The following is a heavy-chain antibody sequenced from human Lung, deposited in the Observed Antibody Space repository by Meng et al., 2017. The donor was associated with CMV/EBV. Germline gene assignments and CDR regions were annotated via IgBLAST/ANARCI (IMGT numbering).Heavy chain of an antibody. CDR3: ARSDIVVVPAARNWFDP. V-gene: IGHV1-69*10. CDR2: IIPILGIA. J-gene: IGHJ5*02. CDR1: GGTYSSYA. Sequence: SXXVSXKASGGTYSSYAISWVRQAPGQGLEWMGGIIPILGIANYAQKFQGRVTITSDKSTSTAYMGLSSLRSEDTAVYYCARSDIVVVPAARNWFDPWGQGXLVTVSS. D-gene: IGHD2-2*01.